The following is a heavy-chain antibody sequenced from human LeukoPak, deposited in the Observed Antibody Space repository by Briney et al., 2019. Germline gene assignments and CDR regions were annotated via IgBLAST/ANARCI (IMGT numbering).Heavy chain of an antibody. CDR1: GFIFTDSW. V-gene: IGHV3-7*01. CDR3: ATGANLFQF. CDR2: IRHDGSQT. Sequence: PGGSLRLSCAASGFIFTDSWMSWVRQAPGKGLEWVANIRHDGSQTYYLDSVKGRFTISRDNAKNEVYLEMNNRRGADTAVYYCATGANLFQFWGQGTLVTVSS. D-gene: IGHD1-14*01. J-gene: IGHJ4*02.